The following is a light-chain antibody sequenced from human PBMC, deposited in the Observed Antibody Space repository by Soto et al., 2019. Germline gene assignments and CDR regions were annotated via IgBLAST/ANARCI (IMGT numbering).Light chain of an antibody. Sequence: DIQMTQSPSTLSASVGDRVTITCRASQSIGNWLAWYQQKPGKAPKLLISKASTLESGVPSRFSGRGSGTEFTLTSSSLQPDDFSTYFCQQYNSYSMYTFGQGTKLEIK. CDR1: QSIGNW. J-gene: IGKJ2*01. V-gene: IGKV1-5*03. CDR3: QQYNSYSMYT. CDR2: KAS.